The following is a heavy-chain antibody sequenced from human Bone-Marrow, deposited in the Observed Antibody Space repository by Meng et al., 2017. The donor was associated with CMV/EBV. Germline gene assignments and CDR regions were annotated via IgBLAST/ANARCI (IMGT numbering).Heavy chain of an antibody. V-gene: IGHV6-1*01. CDR2: TYYRSKWYN. CDR1: GDSVSSNSVA. CDR3: ARVGVGYSSGWPNGMDV. J-gene: IGHJ6*02. Sequence: SETLSLTCPISGDSVSSNSVAWNWIRQSPSRGLEWLGRTYYRSKWYNDYAVAVESRITIKPDTSKNQFSLQLNSVTPEDTAVYYCARVGVGYSSGWPNGMDVWGQGTTVTVSS. D-gene: IGHD6-19*01.